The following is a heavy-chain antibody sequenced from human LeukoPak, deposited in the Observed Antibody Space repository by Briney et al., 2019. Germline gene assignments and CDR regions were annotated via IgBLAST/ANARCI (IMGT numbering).Heavy chain of an antibody. CDR2: ISSSGKTI. CDR3: VRGHLFAFDI. D-gene: IGHD3-10*01. CDR1: GFTLSDYYY. Sequence: GGSLRLSCAASGFTLSDYYYMSWIRQAPGKGLEWVSYISSSGKTIYYAESVKGRFTISRDNAENSLYLQMNSLRADDTAVHYRVRGHLFAFDIWGQGTMVTVSS. V-gene: IGHV3-11*04. J-gene: IGHJ3*02.